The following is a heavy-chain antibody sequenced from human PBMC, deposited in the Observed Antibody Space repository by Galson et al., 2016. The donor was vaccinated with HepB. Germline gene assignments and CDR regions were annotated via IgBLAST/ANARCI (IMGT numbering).Heavy chain of an antibody. Sequence: SLRLSCAASGFDLSDYSMTWIRQAPGKGLTWVASVRGPSNTIFYADSVEGRLNISRDNSKNSLFLQMSSLRDEDKAVYYCARELQTLAQAPLDTWGQGTLVTVSS. J-gene: IGHJ5*02. V-gene: IGHV3-11*01. CDR1: GFDLSDYS. D-gene: IGHD3-3*02. CDR2: VRGPSNTI. CDR3: ARELQTLAQAPLDT.